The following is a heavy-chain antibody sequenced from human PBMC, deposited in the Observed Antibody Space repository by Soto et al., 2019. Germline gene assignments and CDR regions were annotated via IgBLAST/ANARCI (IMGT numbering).Heavy chain of an antibody. CDR3: ARANPVGYCSSTSCSLKYYYYGMDV. J-gene: IGHJ6*02. D-gene: IGHD2-2*01. CDR1: GYTFTGYY. Sequence: ASVKVSCRASGYTFTGYYMHWVRLAPGQGLEWMGWINPNSGGTNYAQKFQGRVTMTRDTSISTAYMELSRLRSDDTAVYYCARANPVGYCSSTSCSLKYYYYGMDVWGQGTTVTVSS. CDR2: INPNSGGT. V-gene: IGHV1-2*02.